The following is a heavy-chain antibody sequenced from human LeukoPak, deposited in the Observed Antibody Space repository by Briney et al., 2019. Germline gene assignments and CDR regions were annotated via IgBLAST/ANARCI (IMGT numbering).Heavy chain of an antibody. CDR3: ARKYPSMDV. Sequence: TGGSLRLSCAASGFAFSSYSMNWVRQAPGKGLEWVSSISDTRNVIYYADSVKGRFTISRDNAKNSLYLQMNSPRAEDTAVYYCARKYPSMDVWGQGTTVTVSS. CDR1: GFAFSSYS. J-gene: IGHJ6*02. V-gene: IGHV3-21*01. D-gene: IGHD2/OR15-2a*01. CDR2: ISDTRNVI.